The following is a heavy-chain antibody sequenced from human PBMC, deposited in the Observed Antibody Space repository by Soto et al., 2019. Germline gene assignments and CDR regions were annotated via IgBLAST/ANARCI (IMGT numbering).Heavy chain of an antibody. V-gene: IGHV1-18*01. D-gene: IGHD3-10*01. Sequence: QVQLVQSGPEVKKPGASVTVSCKTSGYTFTDHGIDWGRQAPGQGLEWVGWVSSYNGNTNYAYNLKDRVIMTTDAPTSTAYMELRGLRSDDTAVYYCAREVEGSYSPADFWGQGTPVTVSS. CDR3: AREVEGSYSPADF. CDR2: VSSYNGNT. CDR1: GYTFTDHG. J-gene: IGHJ4*02.